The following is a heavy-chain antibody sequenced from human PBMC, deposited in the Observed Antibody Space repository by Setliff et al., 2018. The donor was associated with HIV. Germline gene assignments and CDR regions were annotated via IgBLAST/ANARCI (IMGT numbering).Heavy chain of an antibody. D-gene: IGHD3-10*01. CDR2: VDPEDGET. CDR3: ATRSFGSLGFYFYYMDV. V-gene: IGHV1-69-2*01. CDR1: GYTFTNYY. Sequence: ASVKVSCKTSGYTFTNYYMHWVRQAPGKGLEWVGRVDPEDGETVYPEKFQGRVTITADTSTGTAFMELSSLRSEDTAVYYCATRSFGSLGFYFYYMDVWQRDHGHRLL. J-gene: IGHJ6*03.